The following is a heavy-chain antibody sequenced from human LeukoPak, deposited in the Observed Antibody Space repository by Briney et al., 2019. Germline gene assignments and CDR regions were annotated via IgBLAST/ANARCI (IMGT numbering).Heavy chain of an antibody. CDR2: IIPLFGAA. D-gene: IGHD6-13*01. CDR1: GGTFSSNA. Sequence: SVKVSCKASGGTFSSNAINWVRQAPGQGLEWMGGIIPLFGAANYAQKFQDRVAITTDESTSTAYMELNSLRSDDTAVYYCATRIGTAPLDPWGQGTLVTVSS. J-gene: IGHJ5*02. CDR3: ATRIGTAPLDP. V-gene: IGHV1-69*05.